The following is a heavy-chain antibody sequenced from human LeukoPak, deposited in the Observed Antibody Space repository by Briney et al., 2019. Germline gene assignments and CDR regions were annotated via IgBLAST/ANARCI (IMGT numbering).Heavy chain of an antibody. Sequence: PGESLRLSCAASGFTFSSYSMNWVRQAPGKGLEWVSYISSSSSTIYYADSVKGRFTISRDNARNSLYLQMNSLRAEDTAVYYCARAMGYSYGYAIYYYYMDVWGKGTTVTVSS. D-gene: IGHD5-18*01. J-gene: IGHJ6*03. CDR1: GFTFSSYS. V-gene: IGHV3-48*01. CDR2: ISSSSSTI. CDR3: ARAMGYSYGYAIYYYYMDV.